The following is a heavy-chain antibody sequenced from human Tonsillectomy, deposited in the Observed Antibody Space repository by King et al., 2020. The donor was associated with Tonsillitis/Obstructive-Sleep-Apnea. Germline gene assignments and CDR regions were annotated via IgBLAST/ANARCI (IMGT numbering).Heavy chain of an antibody. Sequence: VQLVESGGGLVQPGGSLRLSCSASGFTVSSYAMHWVRQAPGKGLEYVSAISSNGGSTYYADSVKGRFTISIDNSKYTLYLQMSSLRAEDTAVYYCVKDSGGHTGGYMDVWGKGTTVTVSS. V-gene: IGHV3-64D*06. CDR2: ISSNGGST. CDR1: GFTVSSYA. D-gene: IGHD3-10*01. CDR3: VKDSGGHTGGYMDV. J-gene: IGHJ6*03.